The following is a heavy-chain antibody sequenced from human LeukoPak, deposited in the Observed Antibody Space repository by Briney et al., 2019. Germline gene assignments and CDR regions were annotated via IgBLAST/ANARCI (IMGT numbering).Heavy chain of an antibody. J-gene: IGHJ4*02. Sequence: PSETWSLTCTASGASISSYYWTWIRKPAGKGLHWIGRMYTSGSTNYNPSLKSRVTMSVDTSKNQFSLRLSSVTAADTAIYYCARGISGSGSYGHFDYWGQGILVTVSS. CDR2: MYTSGST. CDR1: GASISSYY. D-gene: IGHD1-26*01. V-gene: IGHV4-4*07. CDR3: ARGISGSGSYGHFDY.